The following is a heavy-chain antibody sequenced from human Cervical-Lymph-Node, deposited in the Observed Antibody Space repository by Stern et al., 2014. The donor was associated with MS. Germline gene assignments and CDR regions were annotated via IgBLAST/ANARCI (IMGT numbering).Heavy chain of an antibody. CDR1: GFTFDDYA. Sequence: EVQLVESGGGLVQPGRSLRLSCAASGFTFDDYAMHWVRQAPGKGLVWVSGISWNGGSVDYADSVKGRFTISRDNAKNSLYLQMNSLRLEDTALYYCAKSPVETSMATRLDYWGQGTLVTVSS. V-gene: IGHV3-9*01. CDR3: AKSPVETSMATRLDY. CDR2: ISWNGGSV. J-gene: IGHJ4*02. D-gene: IGHD5-18*01.